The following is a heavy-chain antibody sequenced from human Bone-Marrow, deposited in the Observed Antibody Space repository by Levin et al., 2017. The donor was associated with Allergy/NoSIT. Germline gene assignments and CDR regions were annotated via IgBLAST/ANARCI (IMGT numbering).Heavy chain of an antibody. CDR2: VSGSGGVT. V-gene: IGHV3-23*01. CDR3: ATAKDSGSYYRVDY. J-gene: IGHJ4*02. D-gene: IGHD3-10*01. Sequence: ETLSLTCAGSGFTFSRYAMSWVRQAPGKGLEWVSCVSGSGGVTYHAASVKGRFTISRDNSENTLYLQMNSLRAEDTAIYYCATAKDSGSYYRVDYWGQGALVTVSS. CDR1: GFTFSRYA.